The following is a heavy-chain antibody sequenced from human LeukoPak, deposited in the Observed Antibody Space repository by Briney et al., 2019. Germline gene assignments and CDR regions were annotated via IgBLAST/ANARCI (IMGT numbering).Heavy chain of an antibody. CDR2: IKQDGSEK. D-gene: IGHD4-4*01. V-gene: IGHV3-7*01. CDR3: ARDRAPDDYSNYPYYYYYGMDV. Sequence: GGSLRLSCAASGFTFSSYWMSWVRQAPGKGLEWVANIKQDGSEKYYVDSVKGRFTISRDNAKNSLYLQMNSLRAEDTAVYYCARDRAPDDYSNYPYYYYYGMDVWGQGTTVTVSS. CDR1: GFTFSSYW. J-gene: IGHJ6*02.